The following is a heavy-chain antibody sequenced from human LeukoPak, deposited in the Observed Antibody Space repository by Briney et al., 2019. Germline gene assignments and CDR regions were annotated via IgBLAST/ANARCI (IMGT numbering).Heavy chain of an antibody. CDR1: GFTFSDYY. CDR3: ATTYNYYMDV. Sequence: GGSLRLSCAASGFTFSDYYMNWIRQAPGKGLEWISYISSSGSAIYYADSVKGRFTISRDNAKNSLYLQMNSLRAEDTAVYYCATTYNYYMDVWGKGTTVTVSS. V-gene: IGHV3-11*04. J-gene: IGHJ6*03. CDR2: ISSSGSAI.